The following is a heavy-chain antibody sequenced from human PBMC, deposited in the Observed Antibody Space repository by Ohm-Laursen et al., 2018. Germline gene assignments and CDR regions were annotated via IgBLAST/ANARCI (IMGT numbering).Heavy chain of an antibody. CDR3: VGGYITVFHY. D-gene: IGHD5-12*01. Sequence: SLRLSCAASGFTFNNYWMHWVRQAPGKGLVWVSRINGDGSTTNYADSVKGRFTISRDNAKNTLYLQMNSLGAEDTALYYCVGGYITVFHYWGQGTLVTVSS. CDR2: INGDGSTT. V-gene: IGHV3-74*01. J-gene: IGHJ4*02. CDR1: GFTFNNYW.